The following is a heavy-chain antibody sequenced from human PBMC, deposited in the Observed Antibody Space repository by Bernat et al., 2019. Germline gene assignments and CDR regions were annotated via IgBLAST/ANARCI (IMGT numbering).Heavy chain of an antibody. D-gene: IGHD3-3*01. CDR1: GFTFSSYS. V-gene: IGHV3-21*01. CDR2: ISSSSSYI. CDR3: ARDIWPDFWSGYYPPSNWCDP. Sequence: EVQLVESGGGLVKPGGSLRLSCAASGFTFSSYSMNWVRQAPGKGLEWVSSISSSSSYIYYADSVKGRFTISRDNAKNSLYLQINSLRAEDTAVYYCARDIWPDFWSGYYPPSNWCDPWGQGTLVTVSS. J-gene: IGHJ5*02.